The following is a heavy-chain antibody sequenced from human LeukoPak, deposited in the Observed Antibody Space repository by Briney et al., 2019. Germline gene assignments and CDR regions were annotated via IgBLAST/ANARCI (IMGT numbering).Heavy chain of an antibody. CDR1: GYTFTGYY. CDR3: ARDPGVGADYYYYYYNMDV. Sequence: ASVKVSCKASGYTFTGYYMHWVRQAPGQGLEWMGWINPNSGGTNYAQKFQGRVTMTRDTSISTAYMELSRLRSDDTAVYYCARDPGVGADYYYYYYNMDVWGKGTTVTVSS. V-gene: IGHV1-2*02. CDR2: INPNSGGT. J-gene: IGHJ6*03. D-gene: IGHD1-26*01.